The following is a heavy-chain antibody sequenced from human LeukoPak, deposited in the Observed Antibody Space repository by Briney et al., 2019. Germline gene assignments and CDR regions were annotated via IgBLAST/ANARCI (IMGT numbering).Heavy chain of an antibody. Sequence: KAGGSLRLSCAASGFTFSSYGMHWVRQAPGKGLEWVSSISSSSSYIYYADSVKGRFTISRDNAKNSLYLQMNSLRAEDTAVYYCARVDPYAAADPDYWGQGTLVTVSS. D-gene: IGHD6-13*01. J-gene: IGHJ4*02. CDR2: ISSSSSYI. CDR3: ARVDPYAAADPDY. CDR1: GFTFSSYG. V-gene: IGHV3-21*01.